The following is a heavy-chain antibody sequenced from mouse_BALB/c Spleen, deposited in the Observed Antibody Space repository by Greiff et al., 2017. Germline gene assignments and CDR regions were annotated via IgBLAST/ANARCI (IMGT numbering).Heavy chain of an antibody. J-gene: IGHJ4*01. D-gene: IGHD2-3*01. CDR3: ARRWLLHAMDY. V-gene: IGHV2-6-7*01. Sequence: VQLKESGPGLVAPSQSLSITCTVSGFSLTGYGVNWVRQPPGKGLEWLGMIWGDGSTDYNSALKSRLSISKDNSKSQVFLKMNSLQTDDTARYYCARRWLLHAMDYWGQGTSVTVSS. CDR2: IWGDGST. CDR1: GFSLTGYG.